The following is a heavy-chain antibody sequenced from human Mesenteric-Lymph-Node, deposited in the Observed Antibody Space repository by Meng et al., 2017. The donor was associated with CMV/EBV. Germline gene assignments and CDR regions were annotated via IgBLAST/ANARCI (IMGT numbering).Heavy chain of an antibody. J-gene: IGHJ4*02. CDR2: IYYSGST. CDR3: AREEDYDFWSGYRNPFRY. Sequence: SETLSLTCTVSGGSISSGGYYWSWIRQHPGKGLEWIGYIYYSGSTYYNPSLKSRVTISVDTSKNQFSLKMSSVTAADTAVYYCAREEDYDFWSGYRNPFRYWGQGTLVTVSS. D-gene: IGHD3-3*01. V-gene: IGHV4-31*03. CDR1: GGSISSGGYY.